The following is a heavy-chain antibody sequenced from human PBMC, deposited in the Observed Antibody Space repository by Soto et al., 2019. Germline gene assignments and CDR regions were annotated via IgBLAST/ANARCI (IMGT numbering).Heavy chain of an antibody. V-gene: IGHV1-69*01. J-gene: IGHJ4*02. Sequence: QVQLVQSGAEVKKPGSSVKVSCKASGGTFSSYAISWVRQAPGQGPEWMGGIIPIFGTANYAQKFQGRVTITADESTSTDYMELSSLRSEDTAVYYCAREFEELGYVSFDYWGQGTLVTVSS. CDR1: GGTFSSYA. CDR2: IIPIFGTA. CDR3: AREFEELGYVSFDY. D-gene: IGHD1-26*01.